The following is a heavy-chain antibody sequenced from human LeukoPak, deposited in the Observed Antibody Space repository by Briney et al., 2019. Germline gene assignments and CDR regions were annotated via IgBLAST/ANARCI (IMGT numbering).Heavy chain of an antibody. CDR2: ISSTVSSI. CDR1: GFTFSGYE. D-gene: IGHD6-19*01. J-gene: IGHJ4*02. V-gene: IGHV3-48*03. Sequence: RPGGSLRLSCAASGFTFSGYEMNWVRQAPGKGLEWVSYISSTVSSIYYADSVKGRFTISRDNAKNSLYLQMNSLRAEDTAVYYCARDYPPPPVAGPYYFDYWGQGTLVTVSS. CDR3: ARDYPPPPVAGPYYFDY.